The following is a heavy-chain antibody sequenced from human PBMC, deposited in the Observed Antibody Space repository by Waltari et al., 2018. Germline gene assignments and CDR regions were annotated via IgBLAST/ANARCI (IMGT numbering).Heavy chain of an antibody. D-gene: IGHD1-1*01. CDR2: IYASGSASGST. Sequence: QVQLQVSGPGLVKPSQTLSLTCTFSGRSISSDNYFWTWILQPAGKGLEWIGRIYASGSASGSTNYNPSLKSRVTISVDTSKNQFSLNLNAVTAADTAVYYCARDTGYNYHFDSWGQGTLVTVSS. CDR1: GRSISSDNYF. V-gene: IGHV4-61*02. CDR3: ARDTGYNYHFDS. J-gene: IGHJ4*02.